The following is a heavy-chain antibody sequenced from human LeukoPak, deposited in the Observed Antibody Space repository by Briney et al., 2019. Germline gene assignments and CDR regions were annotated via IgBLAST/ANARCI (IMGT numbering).Heavy chain of an antibody. CDR3: ARDKLGLGELSLYDE. V-gene: IGHV1-2*02. D-gene: IGHD3-16*02. J-gene: IGHJ4*02. Sequence: ASVKVSCKASGYTLTGHFMHWVRQAPGQGLEWMGWMNPNSGGTKYTRKFQGRVTMTRDTSISTAYMELRRLTSDDTAMYYCARDKLGLGELSLYDEWGQGTQVTVSS. CDR2: MNPNSGGT. CDR1: GYTLTGHF.